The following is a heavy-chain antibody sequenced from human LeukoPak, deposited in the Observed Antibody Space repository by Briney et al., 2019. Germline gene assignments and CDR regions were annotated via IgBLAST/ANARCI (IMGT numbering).Heavy chain of an antibody. V-gene: IGHV1-69*06. CDR1: GCTFTRYD. CDR2: MIPIFGTA. Sequence: ASVKVSRKASGCTFTRYDINWVRQARGQGLEWVGGMIPIFGTANYAQKFRGRDTITADKSTRTDYMELSSLRSEDTAVYCCARDNDSRDPPHFDYWGQGTLVTVSS. CDR3: ARDNDSRDPPHFDY. J-gene: IGHJ4*02. D-gene: IGHD3-16*01.